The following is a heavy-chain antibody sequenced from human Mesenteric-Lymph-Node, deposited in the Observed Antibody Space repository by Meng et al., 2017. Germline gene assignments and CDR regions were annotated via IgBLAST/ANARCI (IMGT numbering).Heavy chain of an antibody. CDR3: ATGGALHSTGYYPEYFHH. V-gene: IGHV4-31*03. Sequence: QVQLQESGPGLVKPSQTLSLTCTVSGGSISSGGYYWSWIRQHPGKGLEWIGYIYYSGSTYYNPSLKSRVTISVDTSKNQFSLKLSSVTAADTAVYYCATGGALHSTGYYPEYFHHWGQATLVTVSS. CDR1: GGSISSGGYY. CDR2: IYYSGST. J-gene: IGHJ1*01. D-gene: IGHD3-22*01.